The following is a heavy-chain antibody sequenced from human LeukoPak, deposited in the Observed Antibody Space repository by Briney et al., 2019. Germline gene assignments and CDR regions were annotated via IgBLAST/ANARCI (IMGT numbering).Heavy chain of an antibody. CDR2: ISAYNGNT. CDR1: GYTFTSYG. D-gene: IGHD3-10*01. Sequence: ASVKVSCKASGYTFTSYGISWVRQAPGQGLEWMGWISAYNGNTNYAQKLQGRVTMTTDTSTSTAYMELRSLRSDDTAVYYCARCPLLWFGELSNYFDYWGQGTLVTVSS. CDR3: ARCPLLWFGELSNYFDY. V-gene: IGHV1-18*01. J-gene: IGHJ4*02.